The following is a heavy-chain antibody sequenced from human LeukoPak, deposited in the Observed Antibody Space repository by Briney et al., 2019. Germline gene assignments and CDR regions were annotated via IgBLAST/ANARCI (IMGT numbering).Heavy chain of an antibody. J-gene: IGHJ4*02. CDR2: IYYSGGT. V-gene: IGHV4-59*01. CDR1: GGSISSYY. D-gene: IGHD5-18*01. Sequence: SETPSLTCPVSGGSISSYYWSWIRQPPGKGPEWIGYIYYSGGTNYNPSLKSRVTISVDTSKKQFSLKLSSVTAADTAVYFCARGLRGYSYGNWGQGTLVTVSS. CDR3: ARGLRGYSYGN.